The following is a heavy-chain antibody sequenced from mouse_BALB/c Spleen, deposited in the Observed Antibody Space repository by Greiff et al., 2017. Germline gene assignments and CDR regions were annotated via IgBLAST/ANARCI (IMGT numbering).Heavy chain of an antibody. D-gene: IGHD3-1*01. J-gene: IGHJ3*01. CDR1: GYTFTDYA. V-gene: IGHV1S137*01. CDR3: ARQRQLGLPAWFAY. CDR2: ISTYYGDA. Sequence: VQLQQSGAELVKPGASVKLSCKGSGYTFTDYAMHWVKQSHAKSLEWIGVISTYYGDASYNQKFKGKATMTVDKSSSTAYMELARLTSEDSAIYYCARQRQLGLPAWFAYWGQGTLVTVSA.